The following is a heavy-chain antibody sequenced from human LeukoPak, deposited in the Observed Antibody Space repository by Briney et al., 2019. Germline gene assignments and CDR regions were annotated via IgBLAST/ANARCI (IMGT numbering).Heavy chain of an antibody. D-gene: IGHD4-17*01. CDR1: GITVSSHY. V-gene: IGHV3-66*01. CDR3: ARTYGDYDYYYGMDV. J-gene: IGHJ6*01. Sequence: GGSLRLSCAASGITVSSHYMTWVRQAPGRGLEWVSVIDSGGSTNSADSVKGRFSVSRDNSKNTLYLQMNSLGVKDTAVYYCARTYGDYDYYYGMDVWGQGTTVTVSS. CDR2: IDSGGST.